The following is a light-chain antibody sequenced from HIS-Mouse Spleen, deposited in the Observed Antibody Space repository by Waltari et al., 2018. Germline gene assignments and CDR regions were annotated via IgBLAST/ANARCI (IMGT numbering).Light chain of an antibody. CDR2: DVS. CDR3: CSYAGSYRV. CDR1: SSYVGGYNY. Sequence: QSALTQPRPVSGAPGQSVTISCTGTSSYVGGYNYVSWYQQHPGKAPKLMIYDVSKRPSGVPDRFSGSKSGNTASLTISGLQAEDEADYYCCSYAGSYRVFGTGTKVTVL. V-gene: IGLV2-11*01. J-gene: IGLJ1*01.